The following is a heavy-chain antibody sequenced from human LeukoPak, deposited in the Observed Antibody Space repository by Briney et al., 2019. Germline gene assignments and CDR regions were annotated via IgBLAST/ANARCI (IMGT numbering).Heavy chain of an antibody. CDR1: GFTFDDYA. CDR2: ISWDGGST. J-gene: IGHJ4*02. CDR3: AKDSGYCTNDVCNEFDY. V-gene: IGHV3-43D*03. Sequence: PGGSLRLSCAASGFTFDDYAMHWVRQAPGKGLEWVSLISWDGGSTYYADSVKGRFTISRDNSKNSLYLQMNSLRAEDTALYYCAKDSGYCTNDVCNEFDYWGQGTLVTVSS. D-gene: IGHD2-8*01.